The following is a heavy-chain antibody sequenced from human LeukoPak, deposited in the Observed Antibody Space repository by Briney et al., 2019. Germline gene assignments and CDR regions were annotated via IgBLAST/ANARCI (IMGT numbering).Heavy chain of an antibody. CDR1: TFTFSGYA. V-gene: IGHV3-23*01. J-gene: IGHJ5*01. Sequence: GGSLRPSCAASTFTFSGYAMSWVRQAPGKGLEWVSAISTGADSTYYADSVQGWFTISRYNSKNTLFLQMSGLRAEDTAVYFCARGAYGDYDSWGQGTLVTVSS. CDR3: ARGAYGDYDS. D-gene: IGHD4-17*01. CDR2: ISTGADST.